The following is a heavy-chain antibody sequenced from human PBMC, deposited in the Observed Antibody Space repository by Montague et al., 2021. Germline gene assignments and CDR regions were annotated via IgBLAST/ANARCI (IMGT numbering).Heavy chain of an antibody. CDR2: IHYGGAI. J-gene: IGHJ4*02. V-gene: IGHV3-23*03. Sequence: SLRLSFSASGFTFSAYGMTLFRQAPGKGLEWVAVIHYGGAIYADFVKVRFTISRDDSKNMLYLQMNILRAEDTALYYCLKGRSRLDYWGQGTLVTVSS. D-gene: IGHD6-13*01. CDR3: LKGRSRLDY. CDR1: GFTFSAYG.